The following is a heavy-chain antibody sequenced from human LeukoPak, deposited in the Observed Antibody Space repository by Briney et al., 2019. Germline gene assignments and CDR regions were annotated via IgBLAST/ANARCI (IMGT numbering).Heavy chain of an antibody. V-gene: IGHV3-49*04. CDR3: TFGYCTTPNCHITHFVS. Sequence: PGGSLRLSCTASGFTFGDHGVNWVRQAPGKGLEWVGFVRSKAYGATTEYAASVKDRFTISRDDSKSIAYLQMNSLKTEDTAVYYCTFGYCTTPNCHITHFVSWGQGTLVTVSS. CDR1: GFTFGDHG. CDR2: VRSKAYGATT. J-gene: IGHJ4*02. D-gene: IGHD2-2*03.